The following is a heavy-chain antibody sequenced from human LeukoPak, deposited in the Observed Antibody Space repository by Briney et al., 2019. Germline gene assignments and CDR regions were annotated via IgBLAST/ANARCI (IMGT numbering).Heavy chain of an antibody. CDR2: ISNTGERT. CDR1: GFTFSNYA. Sequence: GGSLRLSCAASGFTFSNYAMTWVRQAPGKGLEWVSSISNTGERTYYADSAKGRFTILRDDSKNTVFLEMNTLRADDTALYHCVKSREASIWYSLGDYWGQGSLVTVS. V-gene: IGHV3-23*01. J-gene: IGHJ4*02. D-gene: IGHD2-21*02. CDR3: VKSREASIWYSLGDY.